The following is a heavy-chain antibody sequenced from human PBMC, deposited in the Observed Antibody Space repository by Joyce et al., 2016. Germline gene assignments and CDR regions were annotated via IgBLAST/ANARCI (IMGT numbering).Heavy chain of an antibody. CDR1: GFTFSQYW. V-gene: IGHV3-7*01. CDR2: MNTDGSKK. CDR3: ERDYRFGLFDY. D-gene: IGHD3/OR15-3a*01. Sequence: EVQLVESGGGLVQPGGSLRLYCAASGFTFSQYWMSWVRQAPGKGLEWVANMNTDGSKKYDVDSVKGRFTISRDNAKNSLYLQMDSLRAEDTAVYYCERDYRFGLFDYWGQGTLVTVSS. J-gene: IGHJ4*02.